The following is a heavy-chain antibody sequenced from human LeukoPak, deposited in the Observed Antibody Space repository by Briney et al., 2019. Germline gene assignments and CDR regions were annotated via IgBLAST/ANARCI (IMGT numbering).Heavy chain of an antibody. CDR3: ARRRTTGLSGYMDV. CDR2: IDYSGST. CDR1: GGSISSYY. Sequence: PSDTLSLTCTVSGGSISSYYWSWIRQPPGRGLEWIGYIDYSGSTNYNPSLKSRVTISVGTSKDQFSLKLNSVTAADTAVYYCARRRTTGLSGYMDVWGKGTTVTVSS. J-gene: IGHJ6*03. V-gene: IGHV4-59*08. D-gene: IGHD2-2*01.